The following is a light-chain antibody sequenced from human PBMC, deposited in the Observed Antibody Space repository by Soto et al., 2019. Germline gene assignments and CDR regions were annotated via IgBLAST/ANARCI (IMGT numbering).Light chain of an antibody. J-gene: IGKJ3*01. CDR3: QQRTNWHT. CDR2: DSS. CDR1: QNVSTY. V-gene: IGKV3-11*01. Sequence: EIVLTQSPATLSLSPGERATLSCRASQNVSTYLAWYQQKPGQAPRLLIYDSSNRATGIPARFSGSWSGTDFTITISSLEPEYVAVYYCQQRTNWHTVGPGIKVDIK.